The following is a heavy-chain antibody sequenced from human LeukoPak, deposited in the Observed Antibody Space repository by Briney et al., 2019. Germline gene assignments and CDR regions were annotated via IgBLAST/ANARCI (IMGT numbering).Heavy chain of an antibody. Sequence: GGSLRLSCAASGFTFSSYSMNWVRQAPGKGLEWVSSVSRSSSYICYADSVKGRFTISRDNAKNSLYLQMNSLRAEDTAVYYCARSEDIVAPGGYWGQGTLVTVSS. V-gene: IGHV3-21*01. D-gene: IGHD5-12*01. CDR1: GFTFSSYS. CDR2: VSRSSSYI. J-gene: IGHJ4*02. CDR3: ARSEDIVAPGGY.